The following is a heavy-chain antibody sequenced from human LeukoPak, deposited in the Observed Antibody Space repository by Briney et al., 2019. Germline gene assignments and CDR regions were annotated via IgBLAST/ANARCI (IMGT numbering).Heavy chain of an antibody. CDR2: INSHGTST. CDR3: ASSLVGDGRGYDAFDI. CDR1: GFTFSFYW. J-gene: IGHJ3*02. V-gene: IGHV3-74*01. Sequence: GGSLRLSCAASGFTFSFYWMHWVRQAPGKGLVWVSRINSHGTSTNYADSVKGRFTVSRDNSKNTLYLQMNSLRVEDTAVYYCASSLVGDGRGYDAFDIWGHGTMVIVSS. D-gene: IGHD3-22*01.